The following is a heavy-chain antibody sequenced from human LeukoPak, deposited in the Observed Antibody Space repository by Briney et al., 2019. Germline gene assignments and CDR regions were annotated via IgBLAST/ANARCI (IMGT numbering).Heavy chain of an antibody. CDR2: IYYSGST. V-gene: IGHV4-31*03. CDR1: GGSISSGGYY. D-gene: IGHD4-17*01. CDR3: ARGDYGTPDV. Sequence: SETLSLTCTVSGGSISSGGYYWSWIRQHPGKGLEWIGYIYYSGSTYYNPSLKSRVTISVDTSKNQFSLKLSSVTAADTAVDYCARGDYGTPDVWGQGTAVTVSS. J-gene: IGHJ6*02.